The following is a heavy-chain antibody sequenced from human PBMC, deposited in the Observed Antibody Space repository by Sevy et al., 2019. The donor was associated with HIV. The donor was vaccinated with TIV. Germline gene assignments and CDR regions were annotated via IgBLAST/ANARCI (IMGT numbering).Heavy chain of an antibody. V-gene: IGHV4-39*01. D-gene: IGHD4-17*01. J-gene: IGHJ5*02. Sequence: SETLSLTCTVSGGSISSNSYYWVWIRQPPGKGLEWIGSIYYSGTTYYNPSLKSRVTIPIDTSKTQFSLKLSSVTAADTAIFYCARLNYGDYSNYFDPWGQGSLVTVSS. CDR1: GGSISSNSYY. CDR2: IYYSGTT. CDR3: ARLNYGDYSNYFDP.